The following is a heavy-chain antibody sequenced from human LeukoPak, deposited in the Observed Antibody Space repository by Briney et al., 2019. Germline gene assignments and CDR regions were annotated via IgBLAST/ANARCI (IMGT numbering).Heavy chain of an antibody. Sequence: GASVKVSCKASGYTLTAYYVHWVRQAPGQGPEWMGWIHPNSGGTKYAQNFQGRVTMTRDTSITTAYMELSSLRSDDTAVYYCARGDIYWDYWGQGTQVTVSS. CDR1: GYTLTAYY. CDR3: ARGDIYWDY. D-gene: IGHD2-15*01. V-gene: IGHV1-2*02. CDR2: IHPNSGGT. J-gene: IGHJ4*02.